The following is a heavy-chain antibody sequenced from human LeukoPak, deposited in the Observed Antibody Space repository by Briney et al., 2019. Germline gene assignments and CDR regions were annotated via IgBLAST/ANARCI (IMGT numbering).Heavy chain of an antibody. CDR2: IYYSGST. J-gene: IGHJ4*02. D-gene: IGHD3-22*01. Sequence: SETLSLTCTVSDGSITNYYWSWIRQPPGKGLEWIGHIYYSGSTNYNPSLKSRVTISVDTSKNQFSLKLSSVTAADTAVYYCARPAPTYYYDSSGYYYTHWGQGTLVTVSS. CDR1: DGSITNYY. V-gene: IGHV4-59*12. CDR3: ARPAPTYYYDSSGYYYTH.